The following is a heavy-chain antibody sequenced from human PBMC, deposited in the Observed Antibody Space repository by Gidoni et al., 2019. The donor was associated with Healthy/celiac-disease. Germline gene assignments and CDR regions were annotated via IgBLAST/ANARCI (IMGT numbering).Heavy chain of an antibody. V-gene: IGHV3-30*18. CDR3: AKDVSPRNDWFWYFDL. D-gene: IGHD3-9*01. CDR1: AFTFRSYD. CDR2: ISYDGSNK. J-gene: IGHJ2*01. Sequence: QVQLVEYVGGVVKPGRSLRLSWVASAFTFRSYDMHWVRQAPGKGLEWVAVISYDGSNKLYADSVKGRFTISRDNSNNTLSLQMNSLRAEDTAVYYCAKDVSPRNDWFWYFDLWGRGTLVTVSS.